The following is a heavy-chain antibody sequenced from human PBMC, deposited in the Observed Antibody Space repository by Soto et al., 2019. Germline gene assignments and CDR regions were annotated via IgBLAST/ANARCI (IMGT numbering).Heavy chain of an antibody. CDR1: GGAFSSSP. Sequence: QVQLVQSGAEVKKPGSSVKVSCKASGGAFSSSPFSWVRLAPGQGLEWMGGIIPMFGTINYAQKFQDRVIITADESTTTAHMELSSLRSEDTAIYYCARVSYGDYGLDYWGQGTPVTVSS. J-gene: IGHJ4*02. D-gene: IGHD4-17*01. V-gene: IGHV1-69*01. CDR3: ARVSYGDYGLDY. CDR2: IIPMFGTI.